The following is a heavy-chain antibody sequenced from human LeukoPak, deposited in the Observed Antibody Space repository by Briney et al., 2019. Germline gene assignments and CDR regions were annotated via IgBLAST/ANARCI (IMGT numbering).Heavy chain of an antibody. CDR3: ARSHYDILTGYYSNWFDP. CDR1: GYTFTSYG. V-gene: IGHV1-18*01. CDR2: ISAYNGNT. J-gene: IGHJ5*02. Sequence: ASVKVSCKASGYTFTSYGISWVRQAPGQGLEWMGWISAYNGNTNYAQKLQGRVTMTTDTSTSTAYMELRSLRSDDTAVYYCARSHYDILTGYYSNWFDPWGQGTLVTVSS. D-gene: IGHD3-9*01.